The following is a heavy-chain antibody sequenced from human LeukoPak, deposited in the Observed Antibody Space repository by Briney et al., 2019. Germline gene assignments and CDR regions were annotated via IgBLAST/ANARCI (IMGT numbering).Heavy chain of an antibody. D-gene: IGHD2-2*01. Sequence: PSETLSLTCTVSGGSISSYYWSWIRQPVGKELEWIGRIHTTGGTRYNPSLKSRITMSVDASKNQFSLKLSSVTAADTAMYYCARDLALGYCPSSSCSSPLFDYWGQGTLVTVSS. J-gene: IGHJ4*02. CDR1: GGSISSYY. V-gene: IGHV4-4*07. CDR2: IHTTGGT. CDR3: ARDLALGYCPSSSCSSPLFDY.